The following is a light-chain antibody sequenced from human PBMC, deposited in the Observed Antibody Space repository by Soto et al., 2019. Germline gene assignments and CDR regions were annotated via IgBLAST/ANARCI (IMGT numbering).Light chain of an antibody. CDR3: QQYVMSPWT. V-gene: IGKV3-20*01. CDR2: DVS. CDR1: QSVRNNY. J-gene: IGKJ1*01. Sequence: EIVLTQSPVILSLSPGERATLSCRASQSVRNNYLAWYQKKPGQAPRLLIYDVSSRATGIPDRFSGSGSGTEFTLTISRLAPEDFAVYYCQQYVMSPWTFGQGTKVDIK.